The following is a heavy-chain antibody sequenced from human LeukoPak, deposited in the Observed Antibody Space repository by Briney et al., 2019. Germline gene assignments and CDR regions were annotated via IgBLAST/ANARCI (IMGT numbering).Heavy chain of an antibody. J-gene: IGHJ1*01. CDR2: ISSSSSYI. CDR3: ARDPYSSSSAEYFQH. Sequence: PGGSLRLSCEASGFTFSSYSMNWVRQAPGKGLEWVSFISSSSSYIYYADSVKGRFTISRDNAKNSLYLQMGSLRAEDTAVYYCARDPYSSSSAEYFQHWGQGTLVTVSS. D-gene: IGHD6-6*01. CDR1: GFTFSSYS. V-gene: IGHV3-21*01.